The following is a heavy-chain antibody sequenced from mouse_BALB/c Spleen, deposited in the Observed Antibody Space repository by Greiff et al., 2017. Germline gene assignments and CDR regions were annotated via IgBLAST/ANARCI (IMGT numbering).Heavy chain of an antibody. Sequence: EVQLQQSGTVLARPGASVKMSCKASGYTFTSYWMHWVKQRPGQGLEWIGAIYPGNSDTSYNQKFKGKAKLTAVTSTSTAYMELSSLTNEDSAVYYCTGGWLLEAWFAYWGQGTLVTVSA. J-gene: IGHJ3*01. CDR1: GYTFTSYW. CDR3: TGGWLLEAWFAY. D-gene: IGHD2-3*01. CDR2: IYPGNSDT. V-gene: IGHV1-5*01.